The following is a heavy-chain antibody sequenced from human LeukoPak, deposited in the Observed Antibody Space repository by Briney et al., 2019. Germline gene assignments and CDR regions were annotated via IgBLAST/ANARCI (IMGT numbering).Heavy chain of an antibody. V-gene: IGHV1-69*05. D-gene: IGHD3-9*01. Sequence: GASVKVSCKTSGGTFSNYATSWVSQAPGQGLEWMGRILPMFDTTNYAQAFQGRVTISTDESTSTAYMELSSLKSEDTAVYYCARELDWGFDYWGQGTLVTVSS. CDR2: ILPMFDTT. CDR3: ARELDWGFDY. J-gene: IGHJ4*02. CDR1: GGTFSNYA.